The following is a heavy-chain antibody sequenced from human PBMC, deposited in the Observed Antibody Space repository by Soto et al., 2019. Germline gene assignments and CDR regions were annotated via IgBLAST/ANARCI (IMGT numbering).Heavy chain of an antibody. CDR1: GFTVTSYY. D-gene: IGHD2-2*01. Sequence: EVQLVETGGGLIQPGGSLRLSCAASGFTVTSYYMIWVREPPGKGLGWVSTTFSGGTTNYADFVKGRFTRSRDNSKNTLYLQMNNLRGEDTAVYYCARRPPGAIQWGAYGIDVWGQGTTVSVSS. V-gene: IGHV3-53*02. CDR3: ARRPPGAIQWGAYGIDV. CDR2: TFSGGTT. J-gene: IGHJ6*02.